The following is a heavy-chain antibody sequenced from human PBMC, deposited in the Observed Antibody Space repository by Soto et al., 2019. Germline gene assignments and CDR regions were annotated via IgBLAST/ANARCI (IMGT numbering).Heavy chain of an antibody. CDR2: IYSGGST. D-gene: IGHD3-22*01. V-gene: IGHV3-66*01. Sequence: EVQLVESGGGLVQPGGSLRLSCAASGFTVSSNYMSWVRQAPGKGLEWVSVIYSGGSTYYADSVKGRFTISRDNSKNTLYRQMNSLRGEDTAVYYCARDLDYYDSSGYYSYPFYGMDVWGQGTTVTVSS. CDR1: GFTVSSNY. CDR3: ARDLDYYDSSGYYSYPFYGMDV. J-gene: IGHJ6*02.